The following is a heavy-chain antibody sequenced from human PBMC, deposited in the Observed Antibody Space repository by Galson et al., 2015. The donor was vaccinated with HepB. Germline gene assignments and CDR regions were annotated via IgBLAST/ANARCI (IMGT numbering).Heavy chain of an antibody. CDR3: AKDSGTMVRGVFYYYGMDV. J-gene: IGHJ6*02. Sequence: SLRLSCAASGFTFSSYAMHWVRQAPGKGLEWVAVISYDGSNKYYADSVKGRFTISRDSSKNTLYLQMNSLRAEDTAVYYCAKDSGTMVRGVFYYYGMDVWGQGTTVTVSS. V-gene: IGHV3-30*04. D-gene: IGHD3-10*01. CDR1: GFTFSSYA. CDR2: ISYDGSNK.